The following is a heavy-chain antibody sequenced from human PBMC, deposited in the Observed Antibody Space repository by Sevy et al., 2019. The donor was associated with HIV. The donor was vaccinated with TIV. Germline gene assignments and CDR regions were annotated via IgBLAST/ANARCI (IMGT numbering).Heavy chain of an antibody. CDR3: ARGIYGSGSRLGLGY. V-gene: IGHV3-7*01. D-gene: IGHD3-10*01. CDR1: GFTFSSYW. J-gene: IGHJ4*02. Sequence: GGSLRLSCAASGFTFSSYWMTWVRQAPGKGLEWVANMRQDGSEKYYVDSVKGRFTISRDNAKNSLYLQMNSLRAEDTAEYSCARGIYGSGSRLGLGYWGQGTLVTVSS. CDR2: MRQDGSEK.